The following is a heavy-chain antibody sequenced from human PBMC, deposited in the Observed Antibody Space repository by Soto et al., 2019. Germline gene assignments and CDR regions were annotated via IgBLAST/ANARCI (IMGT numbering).Heavy chain of an antibody. CDR1: GDRFTSYG. CDR3: ARDRADRGFDY. J-gene: IGHJ4*02. Sequence: QVQLEQSGAEVKKPGSSVTVSCKASGDRFTSYGISWVRQAPGQGLEWVGTVLPVLGTTNYAQKLRGRVIITADESTSTVYMELRSLRSDDTAIYYCARDRADRGFDYWGQGTLVTVSS. D-gene: IGHD3-10*01. V-gene: IGHV1-69*18. CDR2: VLPVLGTT.